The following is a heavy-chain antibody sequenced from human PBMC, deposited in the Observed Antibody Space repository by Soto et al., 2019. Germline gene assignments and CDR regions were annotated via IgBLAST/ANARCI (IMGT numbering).Heavy chain of an antibody. CDR3: ARDVPAAKYYYYGMDV. V-gene: IGHV1-46*01. D-gene: IGHD2-2*01. CDR2: INPSGGST. CDR1: GYTFTSYY. Sequence: ASVKVSCKASGYTFTSYYMYWVRQAPGQGLEWMGIINPSGGSTSYAQKFQGRVTMTRDTSTSTVYMELSSLRSEDTAVYYCARDVPAAKYYYYGMDVWGQGTTVTVSS. J-gene: IGHJ6*02.